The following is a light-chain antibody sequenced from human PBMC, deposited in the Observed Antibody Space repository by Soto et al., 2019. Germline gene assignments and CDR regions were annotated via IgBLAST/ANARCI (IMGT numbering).Light chain of an antibody. J-gene: IGLJ3*02. CDR3: SSYTSSSTLV. Sequence: QSALTQPASMSGSDGQSITISCTGSSGDVGSYNYVSWYQQHPGKAPKLIIYEVSNRPSGVSNRFSGSKSGNTASLTISGLQAEDEADYYCSSYTSSSTLVFGGGTKLTVL. CDR2: EVS. V-gene: IGLV2-14*01. CDR1: SGDVGSYNY.